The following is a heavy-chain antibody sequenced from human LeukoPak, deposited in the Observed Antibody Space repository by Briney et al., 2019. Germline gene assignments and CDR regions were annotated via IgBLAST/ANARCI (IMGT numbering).Heavy chain of an antibody. CDR1: GFTFSSYE. CDR2: ISSSDSTI. D-gene: IGHD3-3*01. J-gene: IGHJ4*02. Sequence: GGSLRLSCAASGFTFSSYEMNWVRQAPGKGLEWVSYISSSDSTIYYADSVKGRFTISRDNTKNSLYLQMNSLRAEDTAVYYCARFFSPVAYFDYWGQGTLVTVSS. V-gene: IGHV3-48*03. CDR3: ARFFSPVAYFDY.